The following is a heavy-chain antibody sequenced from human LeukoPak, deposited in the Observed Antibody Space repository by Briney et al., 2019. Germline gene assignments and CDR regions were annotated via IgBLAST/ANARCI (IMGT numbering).Heavy chain of an antibody. CDR3: ARDAFRSDY. V-gene: IGHV3-7*01. J-gene: IGHJ4*02. CDR2: INQDGSEK. Sequence: GGSLRLSCAASGFTFTTYWMGWARQAPGKGLEWVANINQDGSEKYYVDSVKGRFTISRDNAKNSLYLQMNSLRAEDTAVYYCARDAFRSDYWGQGTLVTVSS. D-gene: IGHD3-3*02. CDR1: GFTFTTYW.